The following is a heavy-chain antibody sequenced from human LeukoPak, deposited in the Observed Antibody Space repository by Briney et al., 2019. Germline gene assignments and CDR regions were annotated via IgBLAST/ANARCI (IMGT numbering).Heavy chain of an antibody. CDR3: AKGPGLPDYGDSMYYFDY. J-gene: IGHJ4*02. CDR1: GFTFDDYA. D-gene: IGHD4-17*01. V-gene: IGHV3-9*01. Sequence: GRSLRLSCAASGFTFDDYAMHWVRQAPGKGLEWVSGISWNSGSIGYADSVKGRFTISRDNAKNSLYLQMNSLRAEDTALYYCAKGPGLPDYGDSMYYFDYWGQGTLVTVSS. CDR2: ISWNSGSI.